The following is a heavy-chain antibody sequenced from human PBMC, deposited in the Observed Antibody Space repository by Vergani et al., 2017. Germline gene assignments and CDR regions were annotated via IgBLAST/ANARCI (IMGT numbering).Heavy chain of an antibody. CDR3: AKIQVGQYYFDY. CDR1: GFTFSSYA. D-gene: IGHD2-2*01. V-gene: IGHV3-23*01. J-gene: IGHJ4*02. Sequence: EVQLLESGGGLVQPGGSLRLSCAASGFTFSSYAMSWVRQAPGKGLEWVSAISGSGGSTYYADSVKGRFTISRDNSKNTLYLQVNSLRAEDTAVYYCAKIQVGQYYFDYWGQGTLVTVSS. CDR2: ISGSGGST.